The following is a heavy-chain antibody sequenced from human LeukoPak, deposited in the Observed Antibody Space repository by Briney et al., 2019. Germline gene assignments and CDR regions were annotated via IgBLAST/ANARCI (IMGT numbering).Heavy chain of an antibody. Sequence: SETLSLTCTVSGGSVSSYYWSWIRQPPGKGLEWIGYIYYSGSTNYNPSLKSRVTISVDTSKNQFSLKLSSVTAADTAVYYCAKQLGYCSDGSCYFPYWGQGTLVTVSS. CDR3: AKQLGYCSDGSCYFPY. D-gene: IGHD2-15*01. J-gene: IGHJ4*02. CDR1: GGSVSSYY. V-gene: IGHV4-59*02. CDR2: IYYSGST.